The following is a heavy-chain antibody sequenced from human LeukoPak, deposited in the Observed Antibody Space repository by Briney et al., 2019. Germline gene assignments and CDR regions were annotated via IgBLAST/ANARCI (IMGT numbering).Heavy chain of an antibody. D-gene: IGHD3-9*01. J-gene: IGHJ4*02. CDR2: ISAYNGNT. Sequence: GASVKVSCKASGYTFTSYGISWVRQAPGQGLEWMGWISAYNGNTNYAQKLQGRVTMTTDTSTSTAYMELRSLRSDDTAVYYCARDRLRYFVWDFDYWGQGTLVTVSS. CDR3: ARDRLRYFVWDFDY. V-gene: IGHV1-18*01. CDR1: GYTFTSYG.